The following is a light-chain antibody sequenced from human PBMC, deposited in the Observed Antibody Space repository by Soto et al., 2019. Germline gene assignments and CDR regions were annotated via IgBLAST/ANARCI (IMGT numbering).Light chain of an antibody. CDR2: EVS. CDR1: SSDVGGYNY. CDR3: SSYTSSSVG. J-gene: IGLJ2*01. Sequence: QSVLTQPASVSGSPGQSITISCTGTSSDVGGYNYVSWYQQHPGKAPKLMIYEVSNRPSGVSNRFSGSKSGNTASLTISGLQAEDEADYYCSSYTSSSVGFGGGTKVTVL. V-gene: IGLV2-14*01.